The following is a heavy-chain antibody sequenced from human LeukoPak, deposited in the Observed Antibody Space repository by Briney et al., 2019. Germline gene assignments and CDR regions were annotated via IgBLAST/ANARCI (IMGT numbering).Heavy chain of an antibody. D-gene: IGHD5-12*01. CDR2: INPNSGGT. Sequence: ASVKVSCKASGYTFTGYYMHWVRQAPGQGLEWMGWINPNSGGTNYAQKFQGRVTMTRDTSISTAYMELSRLRSDDTAVYYCARGGVATSSHFYGMDVWGQGTTVTVSS. J-gene: IGHJ6*02. CDR3: ARGGVATSSHFYGMDV. V-gene: IGHV1-2*02. CDR1: GYTFTGYY.